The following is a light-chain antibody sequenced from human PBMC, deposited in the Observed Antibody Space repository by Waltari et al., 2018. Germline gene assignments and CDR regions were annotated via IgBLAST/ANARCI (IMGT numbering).Light chain of an antibody. J-gene: IGLJ3*02. CDR3: CSYAGSITFWV. CDR2: DVN. CDR1: SSDVGGYNH. Sequence: QSALTQPRSVSGSPGQSVTISCTGTSSDVGGYNHVSWYQHHPGKAPKLSIYDVNNRPSVVPDRFSASKSDNTASLTISGLQAEDEADYYCCSYAGSITFWVFGGGTKLTVL. V-gene: IGLV2-11*01.